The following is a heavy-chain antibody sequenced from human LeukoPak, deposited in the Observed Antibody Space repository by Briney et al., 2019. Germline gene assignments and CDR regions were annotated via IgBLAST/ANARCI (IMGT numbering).Heavy chain of an antibody. V-gene: IGHV4-59*08. J-gene: IGHJ3*02. CDR1: GGSISIYY. D-gene: IGHD3-16*01. CDR2: ISSSGSA. CDR3: ARLGQPNAFDI. Sequence: PSETLSLTCTVSGGSISIYYWSWIRRPPGKGLECIGYISSSGSANYNPSLKSRVTISTDTSKNQLSLKLTSVTAADTAVYFCARLGQPNAFDIWGQGTMVTVSS.